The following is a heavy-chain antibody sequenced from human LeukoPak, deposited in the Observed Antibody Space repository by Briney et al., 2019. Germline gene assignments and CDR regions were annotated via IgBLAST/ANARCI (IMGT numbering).Heavy chain of an antibody. V-gene: IGHV3-21*04. CDR2: ISSSRTYI. D-gene: IGHD6-13*01. CDR1: GFTFTDYT. J-gene: IGHJ4*02. Sequence: GESLRLSCAASGFTFTDYTMNWVRQAPGKGLEWVSSISSSRTYIYYADSVKGRFTISRDNAKNSLYLQMNSLRAEDRAVYYCAKAHSSTWWAYDYWGQGTLVTVSS. CDR3: AKAHSSTWWAYDY.